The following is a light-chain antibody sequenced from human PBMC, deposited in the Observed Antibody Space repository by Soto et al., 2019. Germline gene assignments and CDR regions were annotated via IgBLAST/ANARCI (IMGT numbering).Light chain of an antibody. CDR3: QQYDTSPYT. Sequence: EIVLTQSPGTLSLSPGDGAILSCRASQTFSSSHLAWYQHKLGQAPRLLMFGTSNRASGIPDRFSGSASGTDFTLTISRLDPEDFAVYYCQQYDTSPYTFRQGTNLEIK. CDR1: QTFSSSH. CDR2: GTS. V-gene: IGKV3-20*01. J-gene: IGKJ2*01.